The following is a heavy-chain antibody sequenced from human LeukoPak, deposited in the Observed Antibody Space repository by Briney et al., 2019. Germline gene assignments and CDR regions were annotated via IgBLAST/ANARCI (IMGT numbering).Heavy chain of an antibody. V-gene: IGHV1-69*01. J-gene: IGHJ4*02. CDR2: IIPIFGTA. CDR1: GGTFSSYA. D-gene: IGHD4-17*01. Sequence: TSVKVSCKSSGGTFSSYAISWVRQAPGQGLEWMGGIIPIFGTANYAQKFQGRVTITADESTSTAYMELSSLRSEDTAVYYCARDSGDYYRFDYWGQGTLVTVSS. CDR3: ARDSGDYYRFDY.